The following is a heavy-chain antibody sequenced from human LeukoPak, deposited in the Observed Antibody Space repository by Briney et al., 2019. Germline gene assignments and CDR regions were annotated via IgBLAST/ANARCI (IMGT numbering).Heavy chain of an antibody. Sequence: PSETLSLTCTVSGGSITSYYWSWIRQPPGKGLEWIGYIYYSGSTNYNPSLKSRVTTSVDTSKNQLSLKLSSVTAADTAVYYCARDGIGVPAAPDAFDIWGQGTMVTVSS. J-gene: IGHJ3*02. CDR2: IYYSGST. CDR1: GGSITSYY. V-gene: IGHV4-59*01. CDR3: ARDGIGVPAAPDAFDI. D-gene: IGHD2-2*01.